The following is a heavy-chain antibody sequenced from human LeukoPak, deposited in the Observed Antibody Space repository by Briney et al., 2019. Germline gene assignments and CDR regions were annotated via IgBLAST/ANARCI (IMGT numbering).Heavy chain of an antibody. CDR1: GFNLKTYS. D-gene: IGHD3-22*01. Sequence: GGSLRLSCAASGFNLKTYSINWVRQAPGKGLEWISYITSDSAFMYYADSVKGRFTISRDNAKNSVYLQMHSLRVEDTAVYYCARDYYHDTSGYYYGADYWGQGTLVTGSS. CDR2: ITSDSAFM. V-gene: IGHV3-48*01. J-gene: IGHJ4*02. CDR3: ARDYYHDTSGYYYGADY.